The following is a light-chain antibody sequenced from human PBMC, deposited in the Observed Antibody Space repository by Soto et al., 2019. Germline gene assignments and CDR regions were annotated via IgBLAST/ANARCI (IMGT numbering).Light chain of an antibody. J-gene: IGKJ2*01. Sequence: DIQMTQSPSTLSASVGDRVTITCRASQSISSWLAWYQQKPGKAPKLLIYDAFSLESGVPSRFSGSGAGTEFTLTISSLQPDDFATYSCQHYNSYSHTFGQGTKLEL. CDR3: QHYNSYSHT. CDR2: DAF. V-gene: IGKV1-5*01. CDR1: QSISSW.